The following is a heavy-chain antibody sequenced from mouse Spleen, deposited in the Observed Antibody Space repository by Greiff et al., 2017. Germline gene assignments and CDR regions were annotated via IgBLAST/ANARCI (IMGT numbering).Heavy chain of an antibody. CDR2: IYPGSGNT. D-gene: IGHD1-1*01. V-gene: IGHV1-76*01. Sequence: VQLQQSGAELVRPGASVKLSCKASGYTFTDYYINWVKQRPGQGLEWIARIYPGSGNTYYNEKFKGKATLTAEKSSSTAYMQLSSLTSEDSAVYFCARNPVVAYYFDYWGQGTTLTVSS. CDR1: GYTFTDYY. CDR3: ARNPVVAYYFDY. J-gene: IGHJ2*01.